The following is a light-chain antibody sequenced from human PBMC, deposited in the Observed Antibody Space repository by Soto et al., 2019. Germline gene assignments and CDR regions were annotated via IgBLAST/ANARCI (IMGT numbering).Light chain of an antibody. CDR2: GAS. Sequence: ENVYTQSPRTLSLSPGERATLSCRASQSVYSNFLAWYQQKPGQAPRLLIYGASSRAAGIPDRFSGSGSGTDFTLTINRLEPEDFAVYYCQQYGNSPLTVGGGTKV. J-gene: IGKJ4*01. CDR1: QSVYSNF. CDR3: QQYGNSPLT. V-gene: IGKV3-20*01.